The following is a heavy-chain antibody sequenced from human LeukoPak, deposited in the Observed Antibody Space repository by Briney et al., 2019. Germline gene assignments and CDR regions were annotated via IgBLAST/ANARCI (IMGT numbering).Heavy chain of an antibody. CDR2: ISYDGSNK. J-gene: IGHJ4*02. D-gene: IGHD3-22*01. V-gene: IGHV3-30-3*01. Sequence: GGSLRLSCAASGFTFSSYAMHWVRQAPGKGLEWVAVISYDGSNKYYADSVKGRFTISRDNAKNSLYLQMNSLRAEDTAVYYCARGDNYYYDSSGYYDYWGQGTLVTVSS. CDR1: GFTFSSYA. CDR3: ARGDNYYYDSSGYYDY.